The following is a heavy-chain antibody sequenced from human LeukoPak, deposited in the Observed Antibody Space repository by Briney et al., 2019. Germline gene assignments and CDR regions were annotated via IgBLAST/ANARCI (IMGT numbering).Heavy chain of an antibody. CDR3: AKDGGSGSYYIYH. CDR2: ISYDGSDK. CDR1: GFTFSSYG. V-gene: IGHV3-30*18. J-gene: IGHJ4*02. D-gene: IGHD3-10*01. Sequence: QPGGSLRLSCAASGFTFSSYGMHWVRQAPGKGLEWVAVISYDGSDKYYADSVKGRFTISRDNSKNTLYLQMNSLRAEDTAVYYCAKDGGSGSYYIYHWGQGTLVTVSS.